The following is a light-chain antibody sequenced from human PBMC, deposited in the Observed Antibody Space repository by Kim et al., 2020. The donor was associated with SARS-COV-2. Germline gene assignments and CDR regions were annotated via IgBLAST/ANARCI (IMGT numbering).Light chain of an antibody. CDR2: DTS. CDR3: QQRSDWPPKYT. Sequence: LSPGERVTLFYRAGQLLFYLGWFQQRPGQAPRRLIYDTSSRAPGVPARFTGSGSGTDFTITISSLEPEDFALYFCQQRSDWPPKYTFSQWTKLEI. V-gene: IGKV3-11*01. CDR1: QLLFY. J-gene: IGKJ2*01.